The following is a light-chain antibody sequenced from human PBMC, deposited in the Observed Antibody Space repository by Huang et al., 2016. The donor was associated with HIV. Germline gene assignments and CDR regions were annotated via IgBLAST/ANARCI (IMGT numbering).Light chain of an antibody. Sequence: EIVLTQSPATLSLSPGARATLYCRASPRVSSYLAWYQQKPGQPPSLLLSDASNRATAIPARFSGSGSGTDFTLTISNLEPEDFAVYYCQQRSNWPLLTFGPGTKVDIK. CDR3: QQRSNWPLLT. CDR1: PRVSSY. J-gene: IGKJ3*01. V-gene: IGKV3-11*01. CDR2: DAS.